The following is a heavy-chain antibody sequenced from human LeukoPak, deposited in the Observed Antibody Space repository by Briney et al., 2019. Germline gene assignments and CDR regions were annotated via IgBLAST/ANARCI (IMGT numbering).Heavy chain of an antibody. CDR3: AKEGDCSSTSCHLAD. Sequence: GGSLRLSCSGSGFTFSHHWMTWVRQAPGKGLEWVSGISWNSGSIDYADSVRGRFTISRDNAKNSLYLQMNSLRAEDMALYYCAKEGDCSSTSCHLADWGQGTLVTVSS. J-gene: IGHJ4*02. D-gene: IGHD2-2*01. CDR2: ISWNSGSI. CDR1: GFTFSHHW. V-gene: IGHV3-9*03.